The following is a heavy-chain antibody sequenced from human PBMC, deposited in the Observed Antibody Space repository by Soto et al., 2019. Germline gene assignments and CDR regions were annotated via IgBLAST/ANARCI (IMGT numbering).Heavy chain of an antibody. CDR3: ARGQLTYYYLL. D-gene: IGHD3-10*01. J-gene: IGHJ4*02. Sequence: PSETLSLTCAAYGGSFSGYYWSWIRQPPGKGLEWIGEINHSGSTNYNPSLKSRVTISVDTSKNQFSLKLSSVTAADTAVYYCARGQLTYYYLLWGQGTLVTVSS. V-gene: IGHV4-34*01. CDR2: INHSGST. CDR1: GGSFSGYY.